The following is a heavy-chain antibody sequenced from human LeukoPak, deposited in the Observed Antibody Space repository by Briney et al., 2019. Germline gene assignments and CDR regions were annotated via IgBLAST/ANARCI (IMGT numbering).Heavy chain of an antibody. CDR3: ARADTAMAAADY. Sequence: GGSLRLSCAASGFTFSIYSMNWVRQAPGKGLEWVSSISSSSSYIYYADSVKGRFTISRDNAKNSLYLQMNSLRAEDTAVYYCARADTAMAAADYWGQGTLVTVSS. CDR1: GFTFSIYS. J-gene: IGHJ4*02. D-gene: IGHD5-18*01. CDR2: ISSSSSYI. V-gene: IGHV3-21*01.